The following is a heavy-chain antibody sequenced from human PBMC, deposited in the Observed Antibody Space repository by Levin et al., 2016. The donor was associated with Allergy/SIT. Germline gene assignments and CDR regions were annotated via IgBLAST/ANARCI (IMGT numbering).Heavy chain of an antibody. CDR1: GFTFSDYY. V-gene: IGHV3-11*01. D-gene: IGHD2-15*01. CDR2: ISSSGSTI. J-gene: IGHJ6*02. CDR3: ARYCSGGSCNYYYYYGMDV. Sequence: GESLKISCAASGFTFSDYYMSWIRQAPGKGLEWVSYISSSGSTIYYADSVKGRFTISRDNAKNSLYLQMNSLRAEDTAVYYCARYCSGGSCNYYYYYGMDVWGQGTTVTVSS.